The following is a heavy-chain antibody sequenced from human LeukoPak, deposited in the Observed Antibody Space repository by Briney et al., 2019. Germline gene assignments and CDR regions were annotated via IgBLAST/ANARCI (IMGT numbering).Heavy chain of an antibody. CDR2: ITDNTGST. D-gene: IGHD6-19*01. V-gene: IGHV3-23*01. CDR3: ALRPQWRAFDY. CDR1: AFTFSTYT. J-gene: IGHJ4*02. Sequence: GSLRLSCAASAFTFSTYTMNWVRQAPGKGLEWLSSITDNTGSTVYADSVEGRFTISRDSSSNTLYLQMNSLRADDTAVYYCALRPQWRAFDYWGQGALVTVSS.